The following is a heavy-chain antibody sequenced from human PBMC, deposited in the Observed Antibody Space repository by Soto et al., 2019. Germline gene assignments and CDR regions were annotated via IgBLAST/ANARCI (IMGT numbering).Heavy chain of an antibody. CDR3: ARETPQLTSYCSDGMDV. CDR1: GGSISSGGYY. Sequence: SETLSLTCTVSGGSISSGGYYWSWIRQHPGKGLEWIGYIYYSGSTYYNPSLKSRVSISVDTSKDQCSLKLSSVTAAATAVYYCARETPQLTSYCSDGMDVWGQGTTVTVSS. D-gene: IGHD6-13*01. CDR2: IYYSGST. V-gene: IGHV4-31*03. J-gene: IGHJ6*02.